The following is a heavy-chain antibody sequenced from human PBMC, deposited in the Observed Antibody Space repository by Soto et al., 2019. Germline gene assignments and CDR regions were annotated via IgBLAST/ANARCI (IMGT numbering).Heavy chain of an antibody. J-gene: IGHJ6*02. CDR3: AREPITMVRGVIGYYGMDV. D-gene: IGHD3-10*01. CDR1: GGSISSGGYY. Sequence: SETLSLTCTVSGGSISSGGYYWSWIRQHPGKGLEWIGYIYYSGSTYYNPSLKSRVTISVDTSKNQFSLKLSSVTAADTAVYYCAREPITMVRGVIGYYGMDVWGQGTTVTVSS. CDR2: IYYSGST. V-gene: IGHV4-31*03.